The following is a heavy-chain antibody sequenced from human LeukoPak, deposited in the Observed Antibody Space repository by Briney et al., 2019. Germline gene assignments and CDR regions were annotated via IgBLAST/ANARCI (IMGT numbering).Heavy chain of an antibody. D-gene: IGHD5-24*01. CDR2: FNPNSGGT. CDR3: ARDRFNYPYIFDR. V-gene: IGHV1-2*02. Sequence: ASVKVSCKASGYTFTGYYMHWVRQAPGQGLEWMGWFNPNSGGTDYAQKFQGRVTMTRDTSISTAYMELSSLRSDDTAVYYCARDRFNYPYIFDRWGQGTLVTVSS. J-gene: IGHJ5*02. CDR1: GYTFTGYY.